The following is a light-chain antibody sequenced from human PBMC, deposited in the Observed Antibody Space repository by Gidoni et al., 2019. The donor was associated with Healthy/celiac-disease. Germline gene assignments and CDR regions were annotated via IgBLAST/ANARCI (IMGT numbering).Light chain of an antibody. CDR3: QQSYSTPRT. CDR2: AAS. Sequence: DIQMTQSPSSLSASVGDRVTITCRASQSISSYLNWYQQKPGKAPTLLIYAASSLQSGVPSTFSGSGSGTDFTLTISSLQPEDFATYYCQQSYSTPRTLGQGTKVEIK. V-gene: IGKV1-39*01. CDR1: QSISSY. J-gene: IGKJ1*01.